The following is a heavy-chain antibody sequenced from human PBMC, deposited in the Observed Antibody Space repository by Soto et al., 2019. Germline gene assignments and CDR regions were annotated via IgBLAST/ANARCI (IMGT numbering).Heavy chain of an antibody. D-gene: IGHD2-15*01. V-gene: IGHV4-34*01. Sequence: ASETLSLTCAVYGGSFSGYYWSWIRQPPGKGLEWIGEINHSGSTNYNPSLKSRVTISADTSKEQFSLKLSSVTAADTAVYYCAREGWPLLQTGMDVWGQGTTVTVAS. J-gene: IGHJ6*02. CDR3: AREGWPLLQTGMDV. CDR2: INHSGST. CDR1: GGSFSGYY.